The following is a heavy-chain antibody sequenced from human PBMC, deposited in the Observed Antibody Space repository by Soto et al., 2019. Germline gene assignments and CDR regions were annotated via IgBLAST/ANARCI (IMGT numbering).Heavy chain of an antibody. J-gene: IGHJ4*02. D-gene: IGHD2-2*01. V-gene: IGHV1-18*01. CDR3: AMTALLGYCSSTSSPVRDY. CDR2: ISAYNGNT. Sequence: GASVKVSCKASGYTFTSYGISWVRQAPGQGLEWMGWISAYNGNTNYAQKLQGRVTMTTDTSTSTAYMELRSLRSDDTAVYYCAMTALLGYCSSTSSPVRDYWGQGTLVTVSS. CDR1: GYTFTSYG.